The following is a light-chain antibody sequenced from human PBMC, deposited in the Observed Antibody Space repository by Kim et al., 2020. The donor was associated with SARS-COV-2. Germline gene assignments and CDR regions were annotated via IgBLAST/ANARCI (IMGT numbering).Light chain of an antibody. CDR2: AAS. CDR1: QGIRSD. Sequence: AIQMTQSPSSLSLSVEDRVTITCRASQGIRSDLGWYQQKPGKAPKLLIYAASSLQSGVPSRFSGSGSGTDFTLTISSLQPEDFATYYCLQDYNYPWTFGQGTKVEIK. CDR3: LQDYNYPWT. V-gene: IGKV1-6*01. J-gene: IGKJ1*01.